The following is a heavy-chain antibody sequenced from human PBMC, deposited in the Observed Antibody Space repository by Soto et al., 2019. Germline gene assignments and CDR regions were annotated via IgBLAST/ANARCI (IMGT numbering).Heavy chain of an antibody. J-gene: IGHJ4*02. CDR2: INHSGST. Sequence: SETLSLTCAVYGGSFSGYYWSWIRQPPGKGLEWIGEINHSGSTNYNPSLKSRVTISVDTSKNQFSLKLSSVTAADTAVYYCARGGYGSGSPASGFDYWGQGTLVTVSS. V-gene: IGHV4-34*01. D-gene: IGHD3-10*01. CDR1: GGSFSGYY. CDR3: ARGGYGSGSPASGFDY.